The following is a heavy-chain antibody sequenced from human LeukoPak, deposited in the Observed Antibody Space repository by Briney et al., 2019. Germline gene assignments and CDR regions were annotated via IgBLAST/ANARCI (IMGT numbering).Heavy chain of an antibody. Sequence: GGSLRLSCAASGITVSSNYMSWVRQAPGKGLEWVSVIYSGGKIYYADSVKGRFTISRDNSKNTLCLQMNSLRAEDTAVYYCAREPWAGQYYFDYWGQGTLVTVSS. J-gene: IGHJ4*02. CDR2: IYSGGKI. V-gene: IGHV3-53*01. CDR3: AREPWAGQYYFDY. D-gene: IGHD6-19*01. CDR1: GITVSSNY.